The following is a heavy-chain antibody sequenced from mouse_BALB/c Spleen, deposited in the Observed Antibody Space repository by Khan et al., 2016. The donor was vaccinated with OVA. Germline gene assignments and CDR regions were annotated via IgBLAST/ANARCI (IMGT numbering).Heavy chain of an antibody. CDR1: GFSLTTYG. V-gene: IGHV2-3*01. J-gene: IGHJ4*01. CDR3: AKWGDGSTYAMDY. D-gene: IGHD2-3*01. Sequence: QVQLKESGPGLVAPSQSLSITCTASGFSLTTYGVNWIRQPPGKGLEWLGVIWGDGSTNYHSALISRLSISKDNSQSQVFLKLNSLQTDDTATYYCAKWGDGSTYAMDYWGQGTSVTVSS. CDR2: IWGDGST.